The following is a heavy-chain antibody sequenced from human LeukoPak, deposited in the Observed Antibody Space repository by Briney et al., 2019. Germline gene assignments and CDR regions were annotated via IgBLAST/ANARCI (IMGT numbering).Heavy chain of an antibody. CDR2: IYYSGST. D-gene: IGHD5-24*01. V-gene: IGHV4-31*03. J-gene: IGHJ4*02. CDR3: ARTRDGYNYYFDY. Sequence: PSETLSLTCTVSGGSVSSGNYYWSWIRQHPGKGLEWIGYIYYSGSTYYNPSLKSRVTISVDTSKNQLSLKLSSVTAADTAVYYCARTRDGYNYYFDYWGQGTLVTVSS. CDR1: GGSVSSGNYY.